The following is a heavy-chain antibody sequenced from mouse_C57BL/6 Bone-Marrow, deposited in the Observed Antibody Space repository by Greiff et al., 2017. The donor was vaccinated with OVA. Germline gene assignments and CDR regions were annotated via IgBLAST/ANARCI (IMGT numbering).Heavy chain of an antibody. V-gene: IGHV1-55*01. Sequence: VQLQQPGAELVKPGASVKMSCKASGYTFTSYWITWVKQRPGQGLEWIGDIYPGSGSTNYNEKFKSKATLTVETSSSTAYMQLSSLTSEDSAVYYCACIYYGNYEYFDVWGTGTTVTVSS. J-gene: IGHJ1*03. CDR3: ACIYYGNYEYFDV. CDR1: GYTFTSYW. CDR2: IYPGSGST. D-gene: IGHD2-1*01.